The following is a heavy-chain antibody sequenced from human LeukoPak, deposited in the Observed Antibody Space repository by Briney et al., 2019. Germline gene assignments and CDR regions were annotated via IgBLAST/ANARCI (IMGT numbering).Heavy chain of an antibody. J-gene: IGHJ3*02. CDR3: ARDAKYQLLFVGAFDI. D-gene: IGHD2-2*01. Sequence: GGSLRLSCAASGFTFSSYAMTWVRQAPGKGLEWVAVISYDGSNKYYADSVKGRFTISRDNSKNTLYLQMNSLRAEDTAVYYCARDAKYQLLFVGAFDIWGQGTMVTVSS. V-gene: IGHV3-30-3*01. CDR2: ISYDGSNK. CDR1: GFTFSSYA.